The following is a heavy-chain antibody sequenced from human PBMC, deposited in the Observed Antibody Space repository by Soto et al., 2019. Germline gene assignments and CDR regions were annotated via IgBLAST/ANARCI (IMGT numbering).Heavy chain of an antibody. J-gene: IGHJ4*02. Sequence: SETLSLTCTVSGGSISSYYWSWIRQPPGKGLEWIVYIYYSGSTSYNPSLKSRVTISVDTSKNKFSLKMSSVTAADTAVYYCAREKYDSSGYNSAPFDYRGQGTRVPVAS. V-gene: IGHV4-59*01. CDR3: AREKYDSSGYNSAPFDY. CDR1: GGSISSYY. D-gene: IGHD3-22*01. CDR2: IYYSGST.